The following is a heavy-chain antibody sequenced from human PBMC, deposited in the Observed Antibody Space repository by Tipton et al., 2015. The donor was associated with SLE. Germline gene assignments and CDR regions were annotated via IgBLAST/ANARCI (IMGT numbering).Heavy chain of an antibody. CDR1: GGSISSSSYY. V-gene: IGHV4-39*01. J-gene: IGHJ4*01. CDR3: ARLVVVPAIYFDS. CDR2: IYYSGST. Sequence: GLVKPSETLSLTCIVSGGSISSSSYYWGWIRQPPGKGLEWIGSIYYSGSTYYNPSLKSRVTISVDTSKNQFSLKLSSVTAADTAVYYCARLVVVPAIYFDSWGQGTLVTVSS. D-gene: IGHD2-2*01.